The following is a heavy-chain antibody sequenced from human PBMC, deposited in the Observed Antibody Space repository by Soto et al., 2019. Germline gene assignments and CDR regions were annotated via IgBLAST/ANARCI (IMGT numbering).Heavy chain of an antibody. CDR1: GYNFVTSN. J-gene: IGHJ5*02. Sequence: QEQLVQSGAEVKRPGASVKISCRASGYNFVTSNINWVRQAAGQRPEWLGWMNPANGNAAFARHFQGRVTITRDTSTDTAYRELGGLSSGDTAIYYCARAVGIAVTGLDLWGPGTLVTVS. CDR3: ARAVGIAVTGLDL. D-gene: IGHD6-19*01. CDR2: MNPANGNA. V-gene: IGHV1-8*01.